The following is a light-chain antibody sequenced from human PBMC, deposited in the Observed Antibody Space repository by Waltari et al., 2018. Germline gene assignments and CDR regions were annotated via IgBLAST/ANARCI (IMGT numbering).Light chain of an antibody. CDR1: ALPKPY. J-gene: IGLJ2*01. CDR3: QSADSSGTYEV. CDR2: KDS. Sequence: SYELTQPPSVSVSPGQPARITCAGDALPKPYAYWYQQKPGQAPVLVIYKDSERPSGVPERFSGSSSGTTVTLTISGVQAEDVAEYYCQSADSSGTYEVFGGGTKLTVL. V-gene: IGLV3-25*03.